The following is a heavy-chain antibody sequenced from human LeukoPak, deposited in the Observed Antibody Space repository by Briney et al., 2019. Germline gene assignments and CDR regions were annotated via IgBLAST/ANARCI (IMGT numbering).Heavy chain of an antibody. J-gene: IGHJ4*02. V-gene: IGHV3-30-3*02. Sequence: GRSLRLSCAASGFTFSSYAMHWVRQAPGKGLEWVAVISYDGSNKYYADSVKGRFTISRDNSKNTLYLQMNSLRAEDTAVYYCAKWGPYCSYSYCPALDYWGQGALVTVSS. CDR1: GFTFSSYA. CDR3: AKWGPYCSYSYCPALDY. CDR2: ISYDGSNK. D-gene: IGHD2-15*01.